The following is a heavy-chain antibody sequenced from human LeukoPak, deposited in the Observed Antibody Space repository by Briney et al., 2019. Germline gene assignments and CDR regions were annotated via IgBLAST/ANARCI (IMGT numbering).Heavy chain of an antibody. D-gene: IGHD1-14*01. CDR1: GGSISSSSYY. J-gene: IGHJ6*03. V-gene: IGHV4-39*07. CDR2: IYYSGST. Sequence: SETLSLTCTVSGGSISSSSYYWGWIRQPPGKGLEWIGSIYYSGSTYYNPSLKSRVTISVDTSKNQFSLKLSSVTAADTAVYYWARDPSGDMDVWGKGTTVTVSS. CDR3: ARDPSGDMDV.